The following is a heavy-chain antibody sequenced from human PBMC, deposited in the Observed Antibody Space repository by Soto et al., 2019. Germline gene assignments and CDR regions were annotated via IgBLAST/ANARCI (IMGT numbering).Heavy chain of an antibody. Sequence: QVQLVESGGGVVQPGRSLRLSCAASGFTFSSYGMHWVRQAPGKGLEWVADIWYDGSNKYYADSVKGRFTISRDNSKNXXYLQMNSLRAEDTAVYYCARRSYSSGWTSDNWFDPWGQGTLVTVSS. V-gene: IGHV3-33*01. CDR3: ARRSYSSGWTSDNWFDP. J-gene: IGHJ5*02. CDR2: IWYDGSNK. D-gene: IGHD6-19*01. CDR1: GFTFSSYG.